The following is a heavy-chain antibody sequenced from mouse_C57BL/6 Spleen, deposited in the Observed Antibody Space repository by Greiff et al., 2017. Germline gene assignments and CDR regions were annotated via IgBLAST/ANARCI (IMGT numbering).Heavy chain of an antibody. J-gene: IGHJ1*03. V-gene: IGHV3-6*01. Sequence: DVKLQESGPGLVKPSQSLSLTCSVTGYSITSGYYWNWIRQFPGNKLEWMGYISYDGSNNYNPSLKNRISITRDTSKNQFFLKLNSVTTEDTATYYCARAIYYGSLWYFDVWGTGTTVTVSS. CDR1: GYSITSGYY. D-gene: IGHD1-1*01. CDR2: ISYDGSN. CDR3: ARAIYYGSLWYFDV.